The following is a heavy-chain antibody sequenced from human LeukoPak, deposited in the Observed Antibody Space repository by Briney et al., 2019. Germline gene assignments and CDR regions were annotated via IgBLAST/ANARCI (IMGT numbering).Heavy chain of an antibody. CDR3: ARGSPTGYYYMDV. Sequence: PGGSQRLSCAGSGFSFSASHMSWIRQAPGKGLEWISHIRSSGTTIYHTDTVKGRFTISRDTAKNSLYLQMNSLRAEDTAVYYCARGSPTGYYYMDVWGKGTTVTVSS. CDR2: IRSSGTTI. CDR1: GFSFSASH. D-gene: IGHD4-17*01. J-gene: IGHJ6*03. V-gene: IGHV3-11*01.